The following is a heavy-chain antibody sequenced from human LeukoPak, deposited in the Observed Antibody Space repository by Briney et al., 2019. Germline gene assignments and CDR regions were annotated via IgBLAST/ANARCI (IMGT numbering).Heavy chain of an antibody. J-gene: IGHJ4*02. Sequence: GGSLRLYCAASGFTFSSYEMKWVREAPGKGLEWVSYISSSGSTIYYAESVKGRFTISRDNAKNSLYLQMNSLRAEDTAVYYCARVLAIAVAGDFDYWGQGTLVTVSS. D-gene: IGHD6-19*01. CDR1: GFTFSSYE. CDR3: ARVLAIAVAGDFDY. CDR2: ISSSGSTI. V-gene: IGHV3-48*03.